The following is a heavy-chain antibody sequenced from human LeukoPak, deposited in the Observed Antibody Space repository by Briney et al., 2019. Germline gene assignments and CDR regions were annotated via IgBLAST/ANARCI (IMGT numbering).Heavy chain of an antibody. Sequence: GGSLRLSCAPSGFTFSSYWMSWVRQAPGKGLEWVANINQDGSEKYYVDSVKGRFTISRDNAKNSLYLQMNSLRAEDTAVYYCARLDDFWSGYWGNYYYYMDVWGKGTTVTVSS. CDR3: ARLDDFWSGYWGNYYYYMDV. J-gene: IGHJ6*03. CDR1: GFTFSSYW. D-gene: IGHD3-3*01. V-gene: IGHV3-7*01. CDR2: INQDGSEK.